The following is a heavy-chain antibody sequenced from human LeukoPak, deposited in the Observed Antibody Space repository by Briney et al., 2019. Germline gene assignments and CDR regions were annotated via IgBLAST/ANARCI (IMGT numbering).Heavy chain of an antibody. CDR3: AKILYIGAFDI. J-gene: IGHJ3*02. CDR2: ISGRGGST. V-gene: IGHV3-23*01. CDR1: GFTFSSYA. D-gene: IGHD2-2*02. Sequence: GGSLRLSCAASGFTFSSYAMSWVCEAPGEGLEWVSAISGRGGSTYYTDSLRGAVTISRDNSKNTLYLQMNSLRAEDTAVYYCAKILYIGAFDIWGQGTMVTVSS.